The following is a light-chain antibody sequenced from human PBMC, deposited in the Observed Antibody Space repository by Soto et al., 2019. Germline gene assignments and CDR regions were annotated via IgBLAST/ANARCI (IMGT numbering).Light chain of an antibody. CDR3: QQYGSSRWT. CDR1: QSVSSSY. CDR2: AAS. J-gene: IGKJ1*01. Sequence: EVVLTQSPGTLSLSPGGRTTLSCRASQSVSSSYLAWYQQKPGQAPRLLIYAASSRATGIPDRFSGSGSGTDFTLTISRLEPEDFAVYYCQQYGSSRWTFGQGTKVDIK. V-gene: IGKV3-20*01.